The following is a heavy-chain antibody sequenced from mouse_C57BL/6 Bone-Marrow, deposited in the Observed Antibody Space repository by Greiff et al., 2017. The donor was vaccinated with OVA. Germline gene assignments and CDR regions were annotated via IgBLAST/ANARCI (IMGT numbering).Heavy chain of an antibody. D-gene: IGHD2-3*01. CDR1: GYAFSSSW. Sequence: QVQLKESGPELVKPGASVKISCKASGYAFSSSWMNWVKQRPGKGLEWIGRIYPGDGDTNYNGKFKGKATLTADKSSSTAYMQLSSLTSEDSAVYFCAPLYDGYPYYFDYWGQGTTLTVSS. CDR2: IYPGDGDT. V-gene: IGHV1-82*01. J-gene: IGHJ2*01. CDR3: APLYDGYPYYFDY.